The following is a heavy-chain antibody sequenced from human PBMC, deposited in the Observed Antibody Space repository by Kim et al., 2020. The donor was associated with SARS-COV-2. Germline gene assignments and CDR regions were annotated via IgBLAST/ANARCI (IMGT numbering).Heavy chain of an antibody. Sequence: GGSLRLSCAASGFTFTSYSMHWVRQAPGMGLERVAAISGNGGTTYYADSVKGRFTISRDNSKNTMYLQMDSLSAEDTAVYYCAKAATSGGSHYYFDYWGQGTVVTVS. CDR3: AKAATSGGSHYYFDY. V-gene: IGHV3-23*01. CDR1: GFTFTSYS. J-gene: IGHJ4*02. CDR2: ISGNGGTT. D-gene: IGHD1-1*01.